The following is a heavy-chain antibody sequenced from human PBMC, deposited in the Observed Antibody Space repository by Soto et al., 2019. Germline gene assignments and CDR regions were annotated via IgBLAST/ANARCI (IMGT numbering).Heavy chain of an antibody. J-gene: IGHJ5*02. Sequence: GXSLKASCKPSGGTFISYAISWVRQAPGQGLEWMGGIIPIFGTANYAQKFQGRVTITADESTSTAYMELSSLRSEDTAVYYCAPLGYCSGGSCYPGRDWFDPWGQGTLVTVSS. CDR2: IIPIFGTA. V-gene: IGHV1-69*13. CDR1: GGTFISYA. D-gene: IGHD2-15*01. CDR3: APLGYCSGGSCYPGRDWFDP.